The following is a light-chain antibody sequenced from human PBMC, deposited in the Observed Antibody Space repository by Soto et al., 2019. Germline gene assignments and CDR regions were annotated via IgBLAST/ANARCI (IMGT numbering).Light chain of an antibody. Sequence: EIVLTQSPGTLSLSPGERATISCRASQSVDTNYLAWYQQKPGQPPRLLIYGASSRATGIPDRFGGSGSGTDFSLTISRLEPEDFAVYYCQQYGSSPSWTFGQGTKVEIQ. V-gene: IGKV3-20*01. CDR1: QSVDTNY. CDR3: QQYGSSPSWT. J-gene: IGKJ1*01. CDR2: GAS.